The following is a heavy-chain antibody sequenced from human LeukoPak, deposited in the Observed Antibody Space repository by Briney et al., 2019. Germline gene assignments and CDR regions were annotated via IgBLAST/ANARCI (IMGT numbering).Heavy chain of an antibody. J-gene: IGHJ2*01. V-gene: IGHV3-23*01. Sequence: GGSLRLSCAASGFTFSNYLMSWVRQAPGKGPEWVSAISDSGGSTYYADSVKGRFTISRDNSKNTLYLQMNNLRAEDTAVYYCAKDGCGGRCSWYFDLWGRGTLVTVSS. CDR2: ISDSGGST. D-gene: IGHD2-21*01. CDR3: AKDGCGGRCSWYFDL. CDR1: GFTFSNYL.